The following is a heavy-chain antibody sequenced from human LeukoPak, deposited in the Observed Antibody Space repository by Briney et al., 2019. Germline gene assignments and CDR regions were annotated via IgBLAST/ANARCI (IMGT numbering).Heavy chain of an antibody. CDR2: IYYSGST. D-gene: IGHD3-22*01. V-gene: IGHV4-31*03. CDR1: GGSISSCGYY. J-gene: IGHJ3*02. CDR3: ARAYYYDSSGYSPSDAFDI. Sequence: PSKTLSLTCTVSGGSISSCGYYWSWILQHPGKGLEGIGYIYYSGSTYYNPFLDSRVTISVDTSKNQFSLKLSSVTAADTAVYYCARAYYYDSSGYSPSDAFDIWGQGTMVTVSS.